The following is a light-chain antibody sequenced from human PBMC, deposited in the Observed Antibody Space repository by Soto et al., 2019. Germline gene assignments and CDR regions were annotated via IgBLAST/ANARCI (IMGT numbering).Light chain of an antibody. V-gene: IGKV1-39*01. J-gene: IGKJ4*01. CDR2: AAS. CDR3: QQSYSTPQLT. Sequence: DIQMTQSPSSLSASVGDRVTITCRASQSISRYLNWYQQKPGKAPKLLIYAASSLQSGVPSRFSCSGSGTEFTLTISSLQPEDFATYYCQQSYSTPQLTFGGGTKVEIK. CDR1: QSISRY.